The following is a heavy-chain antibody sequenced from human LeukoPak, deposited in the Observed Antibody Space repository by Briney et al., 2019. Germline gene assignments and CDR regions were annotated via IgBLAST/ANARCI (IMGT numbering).Heavy chain of an antibody. Sequence: SETLSLTCTVSGGSISSGDYYWSWIRQPPGKGLEWIGYIYYSGSTYYNPSLKSRVTISVDTSKNQFSLKLSSVTAADTAVYCCARVLFLEWAINWFDPWGQGTLVTVSS. J-gene: IGHJ5*02. D-gene: IGHD3-3*01. CDR3: ARVLFLEWAINWFDP. V-gene: IGHV4-30-4*08. CDR2: IYYSGST. CDR1: GGSISSGDYY.